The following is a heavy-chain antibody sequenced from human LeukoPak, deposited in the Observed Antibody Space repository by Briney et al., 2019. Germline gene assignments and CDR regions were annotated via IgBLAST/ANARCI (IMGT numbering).Heavy chain of an antibody. V-gene: IGHV3-23*01. J-gene: IGHJ6*02. CDR1: GFTFSSYA. CDR2: ISGSGGST. CDR3: AKETYYDILTGYWGGVGKGMDV. D-gene: IGHD3-9*01. Sequence: GGSLRLSCAASGFTFSSYAMSWVRQAPGKGLEWVSAISGSGGSTYYADSVKGRFTISRDNSKNTLYLQMNSLRAEDTAVYYCAKETYYDILTGYWGGVGKGMDVWGQGTTVTVSS.